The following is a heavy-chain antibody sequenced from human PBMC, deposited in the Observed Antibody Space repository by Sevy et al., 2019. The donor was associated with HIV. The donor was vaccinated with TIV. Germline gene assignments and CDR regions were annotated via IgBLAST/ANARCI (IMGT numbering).Heavy chain of an antibody. CDR1: GFTFSSHA. D-gene: IGHD6-13*01. J-gene: IGHJ4*02. Sequence: GGSLRLSCAASGFTFSSHAMSWVRQAPGKGLKWVSGISDSGDSTYYADSVKGRFTVSRDNSKNTLYLEMNNLRVEDTAVCFCAMNYGNKGGGLAADPYYFEYWGQGTLVTVSS. CDR3: AMNYGNKGGGLAADPYYFEY. CDR2: ISDSGDST. V-gene: IGHV3-23*01.